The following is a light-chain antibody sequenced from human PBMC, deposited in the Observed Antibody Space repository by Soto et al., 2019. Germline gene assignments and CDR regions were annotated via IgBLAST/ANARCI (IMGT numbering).Light chain of an antibody. CDR3: QSYDRTNVV. V-gene: IGLV6-57*03. CDR1: RGAVASNY. CDR2: QDN. J-gene: IGLJ2*01. Sequence: FMLTQPHSVSESPGKTITISCARSRGAVASNYVQWFQQRPGSAPTTVIYQDNQRPSGVPDRFSASVDSSSNSASLTISGLKAEDEADYYCQSYDRTNVVFGGGTKVTVL.